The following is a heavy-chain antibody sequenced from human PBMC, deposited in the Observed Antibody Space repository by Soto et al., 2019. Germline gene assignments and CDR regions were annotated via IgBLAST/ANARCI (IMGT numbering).Heavy chain of an antibody. D-gene: IGHD1-26*01. CDR1: GYIFTSYA. CDR2: IHAANGNP. V-gene: IGHV1-3*01. J-gene: IGHJ5*02. CDR3: ARAPWEVQSFWRWFDP. Sequence: GASVKVSCKASGYIFTSYAIHCVRQAPGQGLEWMGWIHAANGNPKYSEKFQGRVTITRDTSATTAYMELSSLRSEDTAVYYCARAPWEVQSFWRWFDPWGQGTLVTVSS.